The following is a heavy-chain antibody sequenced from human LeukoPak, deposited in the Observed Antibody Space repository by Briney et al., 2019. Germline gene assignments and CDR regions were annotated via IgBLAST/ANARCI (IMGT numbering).Heavy chain of an antibody. J-gene: IGHJ4*02. CDR3: ARDLGVSTGDEFDN. V-gene: IGHV4-4*07. CDR2: IYASGNT. CDR1: GGSISNYY. Sequence: ASETLSLTCTVSGGSISNYYYSWIRQSAGKGLEWIGRIYASGNTSYNPSLKSRVTMSVDMSKNQFSLKLNSVTAADTAVYYCARDLGVSTGDEFDNWGPGTLVTVSS. D-gene: IGHD3-16*01.